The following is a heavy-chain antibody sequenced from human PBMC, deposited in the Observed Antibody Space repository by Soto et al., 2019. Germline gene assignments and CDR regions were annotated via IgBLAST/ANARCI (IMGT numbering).Heavy chain of an antibody. D-gene: IGHD3-3*01. J-gene: IGHJ5*02. CDR1: GYTFTSYG. V-gene: IGHV1-18*01. Sequence: GASVKVSCKASGYTFTSYGISWGRQAPGQGLEGMGWISAYNGNTNYAQKLQGRVTMTTDTATSTAYMELRSLRSDDKAVYSCARGDQDYDFWSCYTSWGQGTRV. CDR2: ISAYNGNT. CDR3: ARGDQDYDFWSCYTS.